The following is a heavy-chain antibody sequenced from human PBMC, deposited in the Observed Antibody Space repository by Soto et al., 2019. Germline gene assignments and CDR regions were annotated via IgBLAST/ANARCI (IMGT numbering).Heavy chain of an antibody. CDR1: GFTFSSYG. V-gene: IGHV3-23*01. J-gene: IGHJ6*02. CDR2: VSSSGSTK. CDR3: ARDQGIQLWPRDYYYYGMDV. D-gene: IGHD5-18*01. Sequence: GGSLRLSCAASGFTFSSYGMSWVRQAPGKGLEWVSAVSSSGSTKYYADSVKGRFTISRDNSKNTLYLQMNSLRAEDTAVYYCARDQGIQLWPRDYYYYGMDVWGQGTTVTVSS.